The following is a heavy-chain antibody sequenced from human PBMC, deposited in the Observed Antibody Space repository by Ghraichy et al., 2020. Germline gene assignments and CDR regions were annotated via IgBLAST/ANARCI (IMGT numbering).Heavy chain of an antibody. CDR1: EFTISAYW. CDR2: ITPDGNER. J-gene: IGHJ4*02. D-gene: IGHD5/OR15-5a*01. CDR3: ATREVNPVYAPADH. V-gene: IGHV3-7*03. Sequence: GGSLRLSCVASEFTISAYWMNWLRQAPGKGLEWVANITPDGNERNYVDSVRGRFTISRDNAKNTLYLQMNYLRDEDTAVYFCATREVNPVYAPADHWGLGTLVTVSS.